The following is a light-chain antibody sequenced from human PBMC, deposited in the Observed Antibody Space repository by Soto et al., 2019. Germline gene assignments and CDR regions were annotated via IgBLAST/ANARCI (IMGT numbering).Light chain of an antibody. J-gene: IGLJ3*02. CDR3: CSYAGGSTWE. V-gene: IGLV2-23*01. Sequence: QLVLTQPASVSGSPGQSITISCIGGNTDVGSYNLVSWYQHHPGKAPKLMIYEGSKRPSGVSNRFSGSKSGNTASLTISGLQAEDESDYYCCSYAGGSTWEFGGGTKLTVL. CDR2: EGS. CDR1: NTDVGSYNL.